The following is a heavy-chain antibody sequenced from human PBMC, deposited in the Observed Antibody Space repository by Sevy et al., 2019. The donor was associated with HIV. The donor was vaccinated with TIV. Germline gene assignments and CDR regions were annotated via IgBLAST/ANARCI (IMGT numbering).Heavy chain of an antibody. V-gene: IGHV3-64D*06. D-gene: IGHD3-22*01. CDR2: ISSNGGST. CDR1: GFTFSSYA. CDR3: VKDRSITMIVVGTGTFDI. J-gene: IGHJ3*02. Sequence: GGSLRLSCSASGFTFSSYAMHWVRQAPGKGLEYVSAISSNGGSTYYADSVKGGFTISRDNSKNTLYLQMSSLRAEDTAVYYCVKDRSITMIVVGTGTFDIWGQGTMVTVSS.